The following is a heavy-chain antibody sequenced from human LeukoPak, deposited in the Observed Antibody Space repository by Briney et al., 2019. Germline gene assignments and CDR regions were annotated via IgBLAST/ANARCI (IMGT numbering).Heavy chain of an antibody. CDR2: IIPIFGTA. D-gene: IGHD6-13*01. J-gene: IGHJ6*03. CDR1: GGTFSSYA. V-gene: IGHV1-69*05. Sequence: GSSVKVSCKASGGTFSSYAISWVRQAPGQGLEWMGGIIPIFGTANYAQKFQGRVTITTDESTSTAYMELSSLRSEDTAVYYCARGWYSSSLYYYYYMDVWGKGTTVTVSS. CDR3: ARGWYSSSLYYYYYMDV.